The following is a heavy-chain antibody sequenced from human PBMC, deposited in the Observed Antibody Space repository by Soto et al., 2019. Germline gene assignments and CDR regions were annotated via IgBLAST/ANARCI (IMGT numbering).Heavy chain of an antibody. CDR1: GGSISSGGYY. J-gene: IGHJ4*02. D-gene: IGHD2-2*02. Sequence: SETLSLTCTVSGGSISSGGYYWSWIRQHPGKGLEWIGYIYYSGSTYYNPSLKSRVTISVDTSKNQFSLKLSSVTAADTAVYYCARVWGYCSSTSCYTGGLDYWGQGTLVTVSS. CDR2: IYYSGST. CDR3: ARVWGYCSSTSCYTGGLDY. V-gene: IGHV4-31*03.